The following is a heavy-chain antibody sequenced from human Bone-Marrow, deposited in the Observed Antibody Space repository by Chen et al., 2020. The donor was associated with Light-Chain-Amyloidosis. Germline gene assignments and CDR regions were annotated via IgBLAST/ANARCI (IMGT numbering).Heavy chain of an antibody. J-gene: IGHJ5*02. CDR1: KFMFRTHG. CDR2: IWYDGTTK. D-gene: IGHD3-16*01. V-gene: IGHV3-33*08. CDR3: ARDIKFWRGGAPFDL. Sequence: QGQLVQSGGGVVQPGNSLTVSCVASKFMFRTHGMHWVRQAPGKGLEWVALIWYDGTTKFYGEAVKGRFTISRDNSNNTLFLHMTNLRAEDTAVYFCARDIKFWRGGAPFDLWGQGTHVSVSS.